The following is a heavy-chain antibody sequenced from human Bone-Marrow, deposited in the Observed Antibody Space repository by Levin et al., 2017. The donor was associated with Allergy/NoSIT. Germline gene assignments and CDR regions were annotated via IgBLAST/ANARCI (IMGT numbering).Heavy chain of an antibody. CDR2: MNPNSGNT. D-gene: IGHD6-6*01. J-gene: IGHJ6*02. CDR3: ATTQLVPYYYYGMDV. Sequence: GASVKVSCKASGYTFTSYDINWVRQATGQGLEWMGWMNPNSGNTGYAQKFQGRVTMTRNTSISTAYMELSSLRSEDTAVYYCATTQLVPYYYYGMDVWGQGTTVTVSS. CDR1: GYTFTSYD. V-gene: IGHV1-8*01.